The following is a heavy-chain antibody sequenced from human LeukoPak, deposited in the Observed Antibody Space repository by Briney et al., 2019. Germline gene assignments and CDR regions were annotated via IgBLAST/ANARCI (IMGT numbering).Heavy chain of an antibody. D-gene: IGHD6-19*01. CDR2: IRYSGRT. CDR1: DDSISRDF. Sequence: SETLSLTCTASDDSISRDFWTWIRQPPGKGLEWIGYIRYSGRTEYNPSLKSRVTISIQTSKNQFSVKLTSVTAADTAISYCARLPDVSGWPFDYWGQGILVTVSS. J-gene: IGHJ4*02. CDR3: ARLPDVSGWPFDY. V-gene: IGHV4-59*01.